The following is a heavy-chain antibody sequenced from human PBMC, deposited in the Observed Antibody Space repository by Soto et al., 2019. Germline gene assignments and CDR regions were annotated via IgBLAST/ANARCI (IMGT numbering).Heavy chain of an antibody. J-gene: IGHJ5*02. CDR3: AKDPQDILTGNNWFDP. V-gene: IGHV3-30*18. D-gene: IGHD3-9*01. CDR2: ISYDGSNK. CDR1: GFTFSSYG. Sequence: GGSLRLSCAASGFTFSSYGMHWVRQAPGKGLEWVAVISYDGSNKYYADSVKGRFTISRDNSKNTLYLQMNSLRAEDTAVYYCAKDPQDILTGNNWFDPWGQGTLVTVSS.